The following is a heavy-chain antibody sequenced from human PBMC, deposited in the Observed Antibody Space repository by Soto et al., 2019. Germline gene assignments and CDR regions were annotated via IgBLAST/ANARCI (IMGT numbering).Heavy chain of an antibody. D-gene: IGHD2-2*01. Sequence: RASVKVSCKASGYTFTGYYMHWVRQAPGQGLEWMGWINPNSGGTNYAQKFQGRVTMTRDTSISTAYMELSRLRSDDTAVYYCARDRLGYCSSTSCPAKSWFDPWGQGTLVTVSS. CDR3: ARDRLGYCSSTSCPAKSWFDP. CDR1: GYTFTGYY. V-gene: IGHV1-2*02. J-gene: IGHJ5*02. CDR2: INPNSGGT.